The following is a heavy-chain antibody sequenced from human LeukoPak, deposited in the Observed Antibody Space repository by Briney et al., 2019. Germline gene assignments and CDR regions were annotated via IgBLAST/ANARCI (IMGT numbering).Heavy chain of an antibody. Sequence: GESLRISGKGSGYSFTSNWIGWVRKMPGKGLEWMGIIYPGESKTTYSPSFQGQVTISDDKSITTAYLQWDSLKASDTAMYYCARHPWGIKVADYWGQGTLVTVSS. D-gene: IGHD3-16*01. J-gene: IGHJ4*02. CDR3: ARHPWGIKVADY. CDR1: GYSFTSNW. CDR2: IYPGESKT. V-gene: IGHV5-51*01.